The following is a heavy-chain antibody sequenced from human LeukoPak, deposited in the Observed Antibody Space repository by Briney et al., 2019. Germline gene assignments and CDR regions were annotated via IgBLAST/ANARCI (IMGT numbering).Heavy chain of an antibody. CDR2: FYNSGRS. Sequence: SETLSLTCTVSDDSISDYYRGWIRQPPGKGLEWIGYFYNSGRSTYNPSLKSRVTISVDRSKNQFSLKLSSVTAADTAVYYCARAPHSPNYYYYYMDVWGKGTTVTVSS. J-gene: IGHJ6*03. V-gene: IGHV4-59*12. D-gene: IGHD2-15*01. CDR1: DDSISDYY. CDR3: ARAPHSPNYYYYYMDV.